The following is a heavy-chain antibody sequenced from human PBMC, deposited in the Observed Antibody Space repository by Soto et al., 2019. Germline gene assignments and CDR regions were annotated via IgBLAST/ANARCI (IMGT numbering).Heavy chain of an antibody. CDR3: ARDGIVATIGNGFDP. V-gene: IGHV4-31*03. CDR1: GGSISSGGYY. Sequence: QVQLQESGPGLVKPSQTLSLTCTVSGGSISSGGYYWSWIRQHPGKGLEWIGYIYYSGSTYYNPSLKSRVTISVDTSKNQFYLKLSSVTAADTAVYYCARDGIVATIGNGFDPWGQGTLVTVSS. J-gene: IGHJ5*02. CDR2: IYYSGST. D-gene: IGHD5-12*01.